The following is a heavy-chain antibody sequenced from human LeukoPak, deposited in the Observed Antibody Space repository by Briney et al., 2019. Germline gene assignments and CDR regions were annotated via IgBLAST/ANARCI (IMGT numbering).Heavy chain of an antibody. V-gene: IGHV3-23*01. CDR2: ISGSGGST. J-gene: IGHJ5*02. CDR1: GFTFSSYA. CDR3: AKDRSGSYYYGNNWFDP. Sequence: GGSLRLSCAASGFTFSSYAMSWVRQAPGKGLEWVSAISGSGGSTYYADPVKGRFTISRDNSKNTLYLQMNSLRAEDTAVYYCAKDRSGSYYYGNNWFDPWGQGTIVTVSS. D-gene: IGHD1-26*01.